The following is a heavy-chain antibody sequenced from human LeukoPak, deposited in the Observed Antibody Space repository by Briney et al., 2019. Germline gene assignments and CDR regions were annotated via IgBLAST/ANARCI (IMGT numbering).Heavy chain of an antibody. D-gene: IGHD6-19*01. CDR3: ARDGYSSGWYYFDY. V-gene: IGHV4-39*02. J-gene: IGHJ4*02. CDR2: IYYSGNT. Sequence: SETLSLTCSVSGGSISSSSYYWGWIRQPPGKGLEWIGSIYYSGNTYNNPSLKSRVTISVDTSKNQLSLKLTSVTAADTAVYYCARDGYSSGWYYFDYWGQGTLVTVSS. CDR1: GGSISSSSYY.